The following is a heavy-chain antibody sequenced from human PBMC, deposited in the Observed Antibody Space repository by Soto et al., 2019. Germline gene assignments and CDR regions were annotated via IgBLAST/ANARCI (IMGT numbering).Heavy chain of an antibody. CDR1: RGFISSGSW. D-gene: IGHD3-10*01. CDR3: ASFYYYGSGP. J-gene: IGHJ5*02. Sequence: PSETLSLTCAVSRGFISSGSWWSWVRQPPGKGLEWIGEIYRSGNTNYNPSLKSRVSISVDMSKNQFSLKLSSVTAADTAVYYCASFYYYGSGPWGQGTLVTVSS. V-gene: IGHV4-4*02. CDR2: IYRSGNT.